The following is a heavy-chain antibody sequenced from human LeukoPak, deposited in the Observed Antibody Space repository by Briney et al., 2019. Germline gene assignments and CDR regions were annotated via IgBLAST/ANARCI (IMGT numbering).Heavy chain of an antibody. V-gene: IGHV3-23*01. CDR3: AKEREYYGSSGYAGFDY. Sequence: GGSLRLSCAASGFTFSAYAMNWVRQAPGKGLEWVSSISGSGGRTYYSDSVKGRFTISRDNSKNTLYLQLNGLRAEDTAVYYCAKEREYYGSSGYAGFDYWGQGTLVTVSS. D-gene: IGHD3-22*01. CDR2: ISGSGGRT. CDR1: GFTFSAYA. J-gene: IGHJ4*02.